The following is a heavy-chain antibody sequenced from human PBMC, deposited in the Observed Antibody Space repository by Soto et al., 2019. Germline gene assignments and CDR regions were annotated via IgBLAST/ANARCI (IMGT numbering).Heavy chain of an antibody. Sequence: GASVKVSCKASGGTFSSYAISWVLQAPGQGLEWMGGIIPIFGTANYAQKFQGRVTITADESTSTAYMELSSLRSEDTAVYYCARSILGYCSSTSCYRPLYYYYYGMDVWGQGTTVTVS. CDR3: ARSILGYCSSTSCYRPLYYYYYGMDV. CDR1: GGTFSSYA. CDR2: IIPIFGTA. D-gene: IGHD2-2*02. J-gene: IGHJ6*02. V-gene: IGHV1-69*13.